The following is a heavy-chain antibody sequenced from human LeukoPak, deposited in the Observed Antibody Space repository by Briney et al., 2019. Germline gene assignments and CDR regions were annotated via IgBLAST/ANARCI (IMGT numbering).Heavy chain of an antibody. D-gene: IGHD4-17*01. CDR1: GFTFSSYG. CDR2: ISYDGNNK. Sequence: PGRSLRLSCAASGFTFSSYGMHWVRQAPGKGLEWVAVISYDGNNKYHADSVKGRFTISRDNSKNTLYLQMNSLRADDTAVYYCANLYGDYPDYWGQGTLVTVSS. CDR3: ANLYGDYPDY. V-gene: IGHV3-30*18. J-gene: IGHJ4*02.